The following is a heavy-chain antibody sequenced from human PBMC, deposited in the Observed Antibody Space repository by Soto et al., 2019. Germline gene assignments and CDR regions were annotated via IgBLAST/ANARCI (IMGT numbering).Heavy chain of an antibody. CDR3: ARGHYGSGSYLFDY. D-gene: IGHD3-10*01. Sequence: GSLRLSCAASGFTFSSYWMSWVRQAPGKGLEWVANIKQDGSEKYYVDSVKGRFTISRDNAKNSLYLQMNSLRAEDTAVYYCARGHYGSGSYLFDYWGQGTLVTVSS. J-gene: IGHJ4*02. V-gene: IGHV3-7*01. CDR1: GFTFSSYW. CDR2: IKQDGSEK.